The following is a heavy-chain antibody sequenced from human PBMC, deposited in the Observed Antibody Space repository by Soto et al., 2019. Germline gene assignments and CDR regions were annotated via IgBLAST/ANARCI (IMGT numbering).Heavy chain of an antibody. Sequence: ETLSLTCTVSGGSISGYYWSWIRQPPGKGLEWIGYIYYSGCTNYNPSLKSRLTISVDTSKNQFSLKLTSVTAADTAVYYCARGSGLWNYWGQGTRVTVSS. D-gene: IGHD3-10*01. CDR1: GGSISGYY. CDR3: ARGSGLWNY. V-gene: IGHV4-59*01. CDR2: IYYSGCT. J-gene: IGHJ4*02.